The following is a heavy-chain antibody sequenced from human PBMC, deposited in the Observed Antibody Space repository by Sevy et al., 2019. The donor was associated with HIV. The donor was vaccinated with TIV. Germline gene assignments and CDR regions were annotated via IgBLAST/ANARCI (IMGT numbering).Heavy chain of an antibody. CDR3: ARLTYYYDSSGSQPGDY. V-gene: IGHV1-69*13. J-gene: IGHJ4*02. Sequence: ASVKVSCKASGGTFSSYAISWVRQAPGQGLEWMGGIIPIFGTANYAQKFQGRVTITADESTSTAYMELSSLRSEDTAVYYCARLTYYYDSSGSQPGDYWGQGTLVTVSS. D-gene: IGHD3-22*01. CDR1: GGTFSSYA. CDR2: IIPIFGTA.